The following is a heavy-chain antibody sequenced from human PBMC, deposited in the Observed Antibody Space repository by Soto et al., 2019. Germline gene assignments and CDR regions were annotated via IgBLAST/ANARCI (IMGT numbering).Heavy chain of an antibody. V-gene: IGHV3-23*01. Sequence: GSLRLSCAASGFSFYSYAMTWVRQAPGKGLEWVSSIIGSGTSTFYADSVKGRFTISRDNSENTLYLQMNSLRAEDTAVYYCAKDGVAGIAEPKYKMDLWGQGTTVTVSS. D-gene: IGHD6-13*01. CDR1: GFSFYSYA. CDR3: AKDGVAGIAEPKYKMDL. CDR2: IIGSGTST. J-gene: IGHJ6*02.